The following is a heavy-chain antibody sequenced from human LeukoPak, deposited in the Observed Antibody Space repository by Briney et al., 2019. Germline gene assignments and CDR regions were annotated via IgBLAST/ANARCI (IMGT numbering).Heavy chain of an antibody. CDR1: GFTVSSNY. Sequence: GGSLRLSCAASGFTVSSNYMSWVRQAPGKGLEWVSVIYSGGTTFYADSVKGRFTISRHNSKNTLYLQMNSLRAEDTAVYYSARGLTHDYWGQGTLVTVSS. V-gene: IGHV3-53*04. J-gene: IGHJ4*02. CDR3: ARGLTHDY. CDR2: IYSGGTT. D-gene: IGHD3-22*01.